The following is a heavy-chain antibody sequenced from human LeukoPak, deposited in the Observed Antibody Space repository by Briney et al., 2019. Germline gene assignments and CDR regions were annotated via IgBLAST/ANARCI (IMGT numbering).Heavy chain of an antibody. J-gene: IGHJ5*02. D-gene: IGHD6-19*01. CDR1: GFTFSNYD. Sequence: PGGSLRLSCAASGFTFSNYDMSWVRQAPGKGLEWVSSISDSGGSTYYADSVKGRFTISRDNSKNTLYLQMTNLRAADTAVYYCAKDLSRAVAADWFDPWAQGSLVTVSS. CDR2: ISDSGGST. V-gene: IGHV3-23*01. CDR3: AKDLSRAVAADWFDP.